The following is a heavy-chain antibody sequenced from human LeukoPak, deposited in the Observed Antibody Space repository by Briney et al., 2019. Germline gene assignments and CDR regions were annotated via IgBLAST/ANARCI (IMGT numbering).Heavy chain of an antibody. CDR3: ARGNIATRRGENWFDP. CDR2: INSDSGGT. J-gene: IGHJ5*02. Sequence: ASVKVSCKASGYTFTVDFIHWVPHAPGQGLEWMGWINSDSGGTNYARKFQGRVTMTRDTSISTAYMELSSLRSADTAVFYCARGNIATRRGENWFDPWGQGTLVTVSS. CDR1: GYTFTVDF. D-gene: IGHD6-6*01. V-gene: IGHV1-2*02.